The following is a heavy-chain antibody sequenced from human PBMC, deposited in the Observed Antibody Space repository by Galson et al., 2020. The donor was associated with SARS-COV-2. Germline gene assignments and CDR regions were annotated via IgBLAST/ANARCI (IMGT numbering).Heavy chain of an antibody. CDR3: ARTLTGYSSSGTGDFDY. Sequence: SGPTLVKPTQTLTLTCTFSGLSLSTSGMCVSWIRQPPGKALEWLALIDWDDDKYYSTSLKTRLTIYKDTSKNQVVLTMTNMDRVDTATYYCARTLTGYSSSGTGDFDYWGQGTLVTVSS. D-gene: IGHD6-13*01. J-gene: IGHJ4*02. V-gene: IGHV2-70*01. CDR1: GLSLSTSGMC. CDR2: IDWDDDK.